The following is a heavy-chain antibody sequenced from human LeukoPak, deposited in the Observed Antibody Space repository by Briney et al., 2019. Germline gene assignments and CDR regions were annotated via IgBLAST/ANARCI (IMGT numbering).Heavy chain of an antibody. J-gene: IGHJ6*02. CDR1: GFTFSSYG. V-gene: IGHV3-30*18. Sequence: GGSLRLSCAASGFTFSSYGMHWVRQAPGKGLEWVAVISYDGSNKYYADSVKGRFTISRDNSKNTLYLQMNSLRAEDTAVYYCAKGRRRFEYYGMDVWGQGTTVTVSS. CDR3: AKGRRRFEYYGMDV. CDR2: ISYDGSNK. D-gene: IGHD3-16*01.